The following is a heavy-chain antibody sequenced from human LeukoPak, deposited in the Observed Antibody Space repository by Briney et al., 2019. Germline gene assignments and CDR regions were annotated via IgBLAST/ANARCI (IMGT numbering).Heavy chain of an antibody. CDR3: ASSTVAAAGTPYYGMDV. J-gene: IGHJ6*02. CDR2: XYYSGST. CDR1: GGFISSYY. V-gene: IGHV4-59*01. D-gene: IGHD6-13*01. Sequence: SXTLSLTCTVSGGFISSYYWSWIRQPPGKXXXXXXXXYYSGSTNYNPSLKSRVXXSVDTSKNQFSLKLSSVTAADTAVYYCASSTVAAAGTPYYGMDVWGQGTTVTVSS.